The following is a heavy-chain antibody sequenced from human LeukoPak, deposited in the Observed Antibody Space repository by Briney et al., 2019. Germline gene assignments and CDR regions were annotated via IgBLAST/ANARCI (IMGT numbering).Heavy chain of an antibody. D-gene: IGHD3-22*01. CDR3: ARKRSESYDSSGYYLDY. V-gene: IGHV3-48*04. CDR1: GFTFSSYS. CDR2: ISSSSNI. Sequence: GGSLRLSCAASGFTFSSYSMNWVRQAPGKGLEWVSYISSSSNIYYADSVKGRFTISRDNAKNSLYLQMNSLRAEDTAVYYCARKRSESYDSSGYYLDYWGQGTLVTVSS. J-gene: IGHJ4*02.